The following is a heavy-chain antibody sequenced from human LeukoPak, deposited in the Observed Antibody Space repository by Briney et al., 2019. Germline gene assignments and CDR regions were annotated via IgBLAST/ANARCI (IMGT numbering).Heavy chain of an antibody. CDR2: IIPILGIA. CDR1: GGTFSSYA. D-gene: IGHD6-19*01. V-gene: IGHV1-69*04. Sequence: GSSVKVSCKASGGTFSSYAISWVRQAPGQGLEWMGRIIPILGIANYAQKFQGRVTITADKSTSTAYMELSSLRSDDTAVYYCARDRVAGTYWFDPWGQGTLVTVSS. CDR3: ARDRVAGTYWFDP. J-gene: IGHJ5*02.